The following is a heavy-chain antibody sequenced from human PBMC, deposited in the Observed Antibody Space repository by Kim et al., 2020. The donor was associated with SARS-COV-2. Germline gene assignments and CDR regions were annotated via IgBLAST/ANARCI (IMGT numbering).Heavy chain of an antibody. D-gene: IGHD3-22*01. CDR1: GFTFSSYA. CDR3: AKANYDSSGSDWEWYFDL. CDR2: ISGSGGST. V-gene: IGHV3-23*01. J-gene: IGHJ2*01. Sequence: GGSLRLSCAASGFTFSSYAMSWVRQAPGKGLEWVSAISGSGGSTYYADSVKGRFTISRDNSKNTLYLQMNSLRAEDTAVYYCAKANYDSSGSDWEWYFDLWGRGTLVTVSS.